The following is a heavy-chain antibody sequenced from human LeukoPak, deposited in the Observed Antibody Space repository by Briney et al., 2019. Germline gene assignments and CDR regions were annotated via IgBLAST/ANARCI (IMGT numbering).Heavy chain of an antibody. CDR3: ASHSSSPPHYYYMDV. CDR2: INPNSGGT. CDR1: GFTFRDYG. Sequence: PGGSLRLSCAASGFTFRDYGMHWVRQAPGQGLEWMGWINPNSGGTNYAQKFQGRVTMTRDTSISTAYMELSRLRSDDTAVYYCASHSSSPPHYYYMDVWGKGTTVTVSS. J-gene: IGHJ6*03. D-gene: IGHD6-13*01. V-gene: IGHV1-2*02.